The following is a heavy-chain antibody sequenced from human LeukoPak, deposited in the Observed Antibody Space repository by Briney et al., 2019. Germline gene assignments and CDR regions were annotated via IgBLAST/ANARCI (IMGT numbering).Heavy chain of an antibody. CDR1: GYTFTGYY. CDR3: ASASAWLQGFDY. V-gene: IGHV1-2*06. D-gene: IGHD5-24*01. J-gene: IGHJ4*02. CDR2: INPNSGGT. Sequence: ASVKVSCKASGYTFTGYYMHWVRQAPGQGLEWMGRINPNSGGTNYAQKFQGRVTMTRDTSISTAYMELSRLRSDDTAVHYCASASAWLQGFDYWGQGTLVTVSS.